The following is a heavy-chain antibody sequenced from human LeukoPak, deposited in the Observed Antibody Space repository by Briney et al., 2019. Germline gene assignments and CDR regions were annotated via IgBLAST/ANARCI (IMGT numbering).Heavy chain of an antibody. Sequence: GGSLRLSCAASGFTFSSYSMNWVRQAPGKGLEWVSSISSSSSYIYYADSVKGRFTISRDNAKNSLYLQMNSLRAEDTAVYYCARGGYCSGGSCYSSLDYWGQGTLVTVSS. CDR2: ISSSSSYI. J-gene: IGHJ4*02. CDR1: GFTFSSYS. D-gene: IGHD2-15*01. CDR3: ARGGYCSGGSCYSSLDY. V-gene: IGHV3-21*01.